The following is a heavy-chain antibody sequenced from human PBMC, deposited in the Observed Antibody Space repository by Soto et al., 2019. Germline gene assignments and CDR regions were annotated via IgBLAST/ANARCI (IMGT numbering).Heavy chain of an antibody. CDR1: GFTFSDYY. V-gene: IGHV3-11*01. Sequence: GGSLRLSCAASGFTFSDYYKSWIRQAPGKGLEWVSYISSSGSTIYYADSVKGRFTISRDNAKNSLYLQMNSLRAEDTAVYYCARDGISDFGVVNDAFDIWGQGTMVTVPS. J-gene: IGHJ3*02. CDR2: ISSSGSTI. D-gene: IGHD3-3*01. CDR3: ARDGISDFGVVNDAFDI.